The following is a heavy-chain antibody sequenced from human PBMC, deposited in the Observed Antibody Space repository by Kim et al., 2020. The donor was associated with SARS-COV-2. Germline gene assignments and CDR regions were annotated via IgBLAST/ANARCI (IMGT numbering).Heavy chain of an antibody. CDR1: GFTFSDYY. J-gene: IGHJ4*02. V-gene: IGHV3-11*01. CDR2: ISSSGSTI. CDR3: ARVRSSSTWGLDC. D-gene: IGHD2-2*01. Sequence: GGSLRLSCAASGFTFSDYYMSWIRQAPGKGLEWVSYISSSGSTIYYADSVKGRFTISRDNAKNSLYLQMNSLRVEDTAVYYCARVRSSSTWGLDCWGQGTLVTVSS.